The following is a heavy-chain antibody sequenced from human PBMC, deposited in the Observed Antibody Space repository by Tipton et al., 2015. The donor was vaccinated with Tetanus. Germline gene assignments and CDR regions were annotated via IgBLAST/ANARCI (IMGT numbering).Heavy chain of an antibody. V-gene: IGHV4-61*01. Sequence: TLSLTCTVSGGSVRSGSYYWNWIRQSPGKGLEWLGYISYSGSTNSNYSLKSRITISQDTSKNQFSLKLTSVTAADTAVYYCARANYDFPKKGPFDSWGQGTLVTVSS. CDR1: GGSVRSGSYY. CDR3: ARANYDFPKKGPFDS. CDR2: ISYSGST. J-gene: IGHJ4*02. D-gene: IGHD3-3*01.